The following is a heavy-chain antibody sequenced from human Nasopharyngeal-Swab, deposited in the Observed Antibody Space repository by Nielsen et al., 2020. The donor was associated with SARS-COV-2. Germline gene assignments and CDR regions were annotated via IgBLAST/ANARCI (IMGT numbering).Heavy chain of an antibody. J-gene: IGHJ4*02. CDR3: ARQGGWYFDY. CDR2: IYYSGST. V-gene: IGHV4-39*01. Sequence: RQPPGKGLEWIGSIYYSGSTYYNPSLKSRVTISVDTSKNQFSLKLSSVTAADTAVYYCARQGGWYFDYWGQGTLVTVSS. D-gene: IGHD6-19*01.